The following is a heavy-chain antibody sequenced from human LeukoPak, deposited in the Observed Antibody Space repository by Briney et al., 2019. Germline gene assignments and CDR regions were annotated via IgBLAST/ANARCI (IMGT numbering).Heavy chain of an antibody. V-gene: IGHV3-53*01. Sequence: SWGSRRLSCAASGFTVSSNFMSRVRQAPGKGLEWVSVILTAGKTYYADSVKGRFTISRDDSKNMVYLQMNSLRTEDTAVYFCAREGYSSGWFRLWGQGTLVTVSS. D-gene: IGHD6-19*01. CDR2: ILTAGKT. J-gene: IGHJ4*02. CDR3: AREGYSSGWFRL. CDR1: GFTVSSNF.